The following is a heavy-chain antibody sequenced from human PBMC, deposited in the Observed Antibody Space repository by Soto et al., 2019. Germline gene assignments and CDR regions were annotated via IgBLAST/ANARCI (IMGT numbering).Heavy chain of an antibody. J-gene: IGHJ6*02. CDR1: GYTFTSYG. V-gene: IGHV1-18*04. D-gene: IGHD3-3*01. CDR2: ISAYNGNT. Sequence: QVQLVQSGAEVKKPGASVKVSCKASGYTFTSYGISWVRQAPGQGLEWMGWISAYNGNTNYAQKLQGRVTMTTDTATSTAYMELRSLRSDDTAVYYCARGDQVTIFGVVIPTYGMDVWGQGTTVTVSS. CDR3: ARGDQVTIFGVVIPTYGMDV.